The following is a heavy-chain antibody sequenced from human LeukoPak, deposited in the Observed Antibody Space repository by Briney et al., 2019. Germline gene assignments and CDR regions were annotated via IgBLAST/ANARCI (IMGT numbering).Heavy chain of an antibody. CDR1: GGSFSGYY. CDR2: INHSGRT. Sequence: SETLSLTCAVYGGSFSGYYWSWIRQPPGKGLEWIGEINHSGRTNYNPSLKSRVTISVDTSKNQFSLKLSSVTAADTAVYYCARGGYCSGGSCYFLPFDYWGQGTLVTVSS. J-gene: IGHJ4*02. V-gene: IGHV4-34*01. D-gene: IGHD2-15*01. CDR3: ARGGYCSGGSCYFLPFDY.